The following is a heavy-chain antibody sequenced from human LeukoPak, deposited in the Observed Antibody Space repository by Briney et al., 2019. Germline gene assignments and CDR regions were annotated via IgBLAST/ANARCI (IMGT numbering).Heavy chain of an antibody. D-gene: IGHD6-13*01. CDR2: ISSNGGST. J-gene: IGHJ4*02. V-gene: IGHV3-64D*06. CDR3: VKDPGYSSSWYFDY. CDR1: RFTFSSYA. Sequence: QPGGSLRLSCSASRFTFSSYAMHWVRQAPGKGLEYVSAISSNGGSTYYADSVKGRFTISRDNSKNTLYLQMSSLRAEDTAVYYYVKDPGYSSSWYFDYWGQGTLVTVSS.